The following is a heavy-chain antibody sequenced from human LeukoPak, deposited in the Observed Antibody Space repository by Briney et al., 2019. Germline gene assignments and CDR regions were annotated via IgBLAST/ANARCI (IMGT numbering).Heavy chain of an antibody. CDR1: GFTFSTYA. V-gene: IGHV3-30*18. J-gene: IGHJ4*02. D-gene: IGHD2-15*01. CDR3: AKGYCSGGSCSYNYFDY. Sequence: GGSLRLSCAASGFTFSTYAMSWVRQAPGKGLEWVAVISYDGSNKYYADSVKGRFTISRDNSKNTLYLQMNSLRAEDTAVYYCAKGYCSGGSCSYNYFDYWGQGTLVTVSS. CDR2: ISYDGSNK.